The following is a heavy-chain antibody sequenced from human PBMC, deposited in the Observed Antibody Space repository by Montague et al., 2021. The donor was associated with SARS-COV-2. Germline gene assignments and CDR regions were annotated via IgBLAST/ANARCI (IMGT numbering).Heavy chain of an antibody. V-gene: IGHV3-33*01. CDR3: ARENDWKFDFDF. Sequence: SLRLSCAASGFSFSSSVMHWVRQAPGKGLEWVTVIRSDGSHISYXXSLRGRFTVSRDNSNNILYLQMNSLKVDDTAVYYCARENDWKFDFDFWGQGTLVTVSS. J-gene: IGHJ4*02. CDR2: IRSDGSHI. CDR1: GFSFSSSV. D-gene: IGHD1-1*01.